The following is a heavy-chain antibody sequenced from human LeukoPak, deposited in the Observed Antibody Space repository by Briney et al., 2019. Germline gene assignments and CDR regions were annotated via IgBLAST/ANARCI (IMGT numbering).Heavy chain of an antibody. CDR1: GFTFSSYD. J-gene: IGHJ6*03. V-gene: IGHV3-13*01. D-gene: IGHD4-17*01. CDR2: IGTAGDT. Sequence: PGGSLRLSCAASGFTFSSYDMHWVRQATGKGLEWVSAIGTAGDTYYPGSVKGRFTISRENAKNSLYLQMNSLRAGDTAVYYCARGGGDYPWDYYYMDVWGKGTTVTISS. CDR3: ARGGGDYPWDYYYMDV.